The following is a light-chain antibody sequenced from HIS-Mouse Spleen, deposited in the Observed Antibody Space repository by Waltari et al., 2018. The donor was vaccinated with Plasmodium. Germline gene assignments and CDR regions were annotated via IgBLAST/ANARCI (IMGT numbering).Light chain of an antibody. V-gene: IGKV3-15*01. CDR3: QQYNNWSFT. CDR2: GAS. Sequence: DIVMTQSPATLSVSPGARATLSCRASQSVSRNLAWYQQKPGQAPRLLIYGASTRATGIPARFSGSGSGTEFTLTISSLQSEDFAVYYCQQYNNWSFTFGPGTKVDIK. J-gene: IGKJ3*01. CDR1: QSVSRN.